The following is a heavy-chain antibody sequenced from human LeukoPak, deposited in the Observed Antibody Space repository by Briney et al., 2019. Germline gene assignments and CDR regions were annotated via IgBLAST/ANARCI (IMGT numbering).Heavy chain of an antibody. D-gene: IGHD2-15*01. Sequence: SCKASGYTFTTYNINWVRQAPGKGLEWVALIRYDETNKYYADSVKGRFTISRDNSKNTLYLQMNSLRAEDTAVYYCARVLPVVVAANYWGQGTLVTVSS. V-gene: IGHV3-33*01. CDR2: IRYDETNK. J-gene: IGHJ4*02. CDR1: GYTFTTYN. CDR3: ARVLPVVVAANY.